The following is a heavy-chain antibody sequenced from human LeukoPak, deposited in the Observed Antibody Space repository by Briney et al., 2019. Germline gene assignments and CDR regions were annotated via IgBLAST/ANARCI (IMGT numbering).Heavy chain of an antibody. D-gene: IGHD6-25*01. J-gene: IGHJ4*02. V-gene: IGHV4-4*02. Sequence: MASETLSLTCDVSGGSVTSTNWWTWFRQPPGKGLEWIGEVHLDGRTNYNPSLKSRLVMSADLPENHISLKLTSVAAADTAVYYCAREGGFYRPLDYSGQGTLVTVPS. CDR1: GGSVTSTNW. CDR3: AREGGFYRPLDY. CDR2: VHLDGRT.